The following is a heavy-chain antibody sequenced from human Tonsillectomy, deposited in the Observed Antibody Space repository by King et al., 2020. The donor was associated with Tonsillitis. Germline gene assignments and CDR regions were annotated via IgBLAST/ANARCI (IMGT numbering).Heavy chain of an antibody. V-gene: IGHV1-2*02. J-gene: IGHJ6*02. D-gene: IGHD5-12*01. CDR2: INPNSGGT. CDR3: ARGGEMATMRYYYGLDV. CDR1: GYTFTGDY. Sequence: QLVQSGAEVKKPGASVKVSCKASGYTFTGDYMHWVRQAPGQGLEVMGWINPNSGGTKYAQKFQGRVPMNRDTSISTAYMELSRLRFDDTAVYYCARGGEMATMRYYYGLDVWGQGTTVTVSS.